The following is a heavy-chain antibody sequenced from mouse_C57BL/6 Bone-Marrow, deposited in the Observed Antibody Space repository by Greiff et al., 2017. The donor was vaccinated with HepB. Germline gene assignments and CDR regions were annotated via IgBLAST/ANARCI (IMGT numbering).Heavy chain of an antibody. CDR1: GYSITSGYD. CDR3: AREPFAAQATDY. CDR2: ISYSGST. J-gene: IGHJ2*01. Sequence: DVQLQESGPGMVKPSQSLSLTCTVTGYSITSGYDWHWIRHFPGNKLEWMGYISYSGSTNYNPSLKSRISITHDTSKNHFFLKLNSVTTEDTATYYCAREPFAAQATDYWGQGTTLTVSS. D-gene: IGHD3-2*02. V-gene: IGHV3-1*01.